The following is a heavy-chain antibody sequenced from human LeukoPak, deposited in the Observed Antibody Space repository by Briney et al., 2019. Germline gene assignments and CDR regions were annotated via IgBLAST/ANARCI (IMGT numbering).Heavy chain of an antibody. CDR3: ARHGYTATHYFLDY. CDR2: IYTTGKT. Sequence: SETLSLTCTVSSGSMNSYYWGWVRQPAGRGLEWIGRIYTTGKTDYDPSLKSRLTMSVDTSKRQFSLNLRSVSAADTAIYYCARHGYTATHYFLDYWSQGTLCTVSS. V-gene: IGHV4-4*07. CDR1: SGSMNSYY. D-gene: IGHD3-16*01. J-gene: IGHJ4*02.